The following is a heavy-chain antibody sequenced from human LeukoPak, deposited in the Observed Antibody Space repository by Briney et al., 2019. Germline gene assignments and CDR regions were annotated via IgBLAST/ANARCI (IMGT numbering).Heavy chain of an antibody. Sequence: SETLSLTCTVSGGSISSSSYYWGWIRQPPGKGLEWIGYIYYSGSTNYNPSLKSRVTISVDTSKNQFSLKLSSVTAADTAVYYCAASDRYCGGDCYPFDYWGQGTLVTVSS. CDR2: IYYSGST. J-gene: IGHJ4*02. CDR3: AASDRYCGGDCYPFDY. V-gene: IGHV4-61*05. D-gene: IGHD2-21*01. CDR1: GGSISSSSYY.